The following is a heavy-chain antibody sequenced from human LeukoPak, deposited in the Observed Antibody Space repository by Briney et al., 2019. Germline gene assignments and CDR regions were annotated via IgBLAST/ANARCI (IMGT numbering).Heavy chain of an antibody. CDR3: ARHQGYSSSWTRDDAFDI. Sequence: PSETLSLTCTVSGVSISSSSYYWGWIRQPPGKGLEWIGSIYYSGSTYYNPSLKSRVTISVDTSKNQFSLKLSSVTAADTAVYYCARHQGYSSSWTRDDAFDIWGQGTMVTVSS. V-gene: IGHV4-39*01. D-gene: IGHD6-13*01. CDR2: IYYSGST. J-gene: IGHJ3*02. CDR1: GVSISSSSYY.